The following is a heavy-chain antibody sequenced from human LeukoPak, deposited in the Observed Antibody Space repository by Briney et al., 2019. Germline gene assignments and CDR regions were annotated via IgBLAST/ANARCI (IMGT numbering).Heavy chain of an antibody. J-gene: IGHJ4*02. CDR1: GYTFTSYG. CDR3: ARPKSYSGSYDY. CDR2: ISAYNGNT. V-gene: IGHV1-18*01. Sequence: RWASVKVSCKASGYTFTSYGISWVRQAPGQGLEWMGWISAYNGNTNYAQKLQGRVTVTTDTSTSTAYMELRSLRSDDTAVYYCARPKSYSGSYDYWGQGTLVTVSS. D-gene: IGHD1-26*01.